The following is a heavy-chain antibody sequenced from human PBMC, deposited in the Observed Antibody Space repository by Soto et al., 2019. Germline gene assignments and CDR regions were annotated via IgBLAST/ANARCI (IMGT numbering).Heavy chain of an antibody. CDR2: ISSSSSTI. J-gene: IGHJ6*02. Sequence: EVQLVESGGGLVQPGGSLRLSWAASGFTFSSYSMNWVRQAPGQGLEWVSYISSSSSTIYYADSVKGRFTISRDHAKNSPYLQMNSLRDGDTAMYYCARPEYSSSSYGMDVWGQGTTVTV. V-gene: IGHV3-48*02. CDR3: ARPEYSSSSYGMDV. D-gene: IGHD6-6*01. CDR1: GFTFSSYS.